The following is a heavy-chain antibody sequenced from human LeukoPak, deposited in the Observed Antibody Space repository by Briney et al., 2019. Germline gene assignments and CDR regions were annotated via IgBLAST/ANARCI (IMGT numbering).Heavy chain of an antibody. CDR2: IIPILGIA. CDR1: GGTFSSYA. J-gene: IGHJ4*02. CDR3: AILQGGYSYGTFDY. V-gene: IGHV1-69*04. D-gene: IGHD5-18*01. Sequence: ASVKVSCKASGGTFSSYAISWVRQAPGQGLEWMGRIIPILGIANYAQKFQGRVTITADKSTSTAYMELSSLRSEDTAVYYCAILQGGYSYGTFDYWGQGTLVTVSS.